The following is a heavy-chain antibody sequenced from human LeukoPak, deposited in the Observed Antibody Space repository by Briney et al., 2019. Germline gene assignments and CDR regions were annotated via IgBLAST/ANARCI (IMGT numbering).Heavy chain of an antibody. Sequence: GESLKISCAASGFTFSSYGMHWVRQAPGKGLEWVAVIWYDGSNKYYADSVKGRFTISRDNSKNTLYLQMNSLRAEDTAVYYCAKTRGTITDYYYYYMDVWGKGTTVTVSS. D-gene: IGHD1-14*01. V-gene: IGHV3-33*06. CDR2: IWYDGSNK. CDR1: GFTFSSYG. CDR3: AKTRGTITDYYYYYMDV. J-gene: IGHJ6*03.